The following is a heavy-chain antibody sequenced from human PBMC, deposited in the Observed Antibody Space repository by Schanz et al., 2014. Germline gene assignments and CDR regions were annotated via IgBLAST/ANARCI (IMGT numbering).Heavy chain of an antibody. CDR1: GYTLTGFG. J-gene: IGHJ1*01. D-gene: IGHD6-13*01. CDR2: ISAYNADT. CDR3: AGATYSSSWYGGSEYFQH. Sequence: QVQLVQSGAEVKKPGASVKVSCKASGYTLTGFGVSWVRQAPGQGREWMGWISAYNADTKYAQKVQGRVTMTTDTSTSTAYMELRSLRSDDTAVYYCAGATYSSSWYGGSEYFQHWGQGTLVTVSS. V-gene: IGHV1-18*01.